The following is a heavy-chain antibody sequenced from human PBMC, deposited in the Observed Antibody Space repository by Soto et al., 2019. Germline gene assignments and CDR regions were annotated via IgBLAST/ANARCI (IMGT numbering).Heavy chain of an antibody. CDR3: AHRRYDVLVPRYDSSGYSDY. Sequence: SGPTLVNPTQTLTLTCTFSGFSLSTSGVGVGWIRQPPGKALEWLALIYWDDDKRYSPSLKSRLTITKDTSKNQVVLTMTNMDPVDTATYYCAHRRYDVLVPRYDSSGYSDYWGQGTLVTVSS. J-gene: IGHJ4*02. V-gene: IGHV2-5*02. CDR1: GFSLSTSGVG. D-gene: IGHD3-22*01. CDR2: IYWDDDK.